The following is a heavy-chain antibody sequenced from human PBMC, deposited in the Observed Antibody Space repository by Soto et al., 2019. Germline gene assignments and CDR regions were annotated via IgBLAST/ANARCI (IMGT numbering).Heavy chain of an antibody. J-gene: IGHJ4*02. V-gene: IGHV4-61*01. CDR3: ASHPRAAYDLLTGYYPPDY. D-gene: IGHD3-9*01. CDR1: GDPSNSDRYY. Sequence: SETLSLTCSVSGDPSNSDRYYWGWIRQPPGKGLEWIGNIYYSGNTNYNPSLKSRVTISLDTSKSQFSLKLSSVTAADTAVYYCASHPRAAYDLLTGYYPPDYWGQGTLVTVSS. CDR2: IYYSGNT.